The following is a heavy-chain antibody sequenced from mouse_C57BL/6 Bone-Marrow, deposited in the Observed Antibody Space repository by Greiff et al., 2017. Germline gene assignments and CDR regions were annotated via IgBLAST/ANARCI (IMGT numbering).Heavy chain of an antibody. V-gene: IGHV5-4*01. CDR1: GFTFSSYA. CDR2: ISDGGSYT. Sequence: EVQLVESGGGLVKPGGSLKLSCAASGFTFSSYAMSWVRQTPEKRLEWVATISDGGSYTYYPDNVKGRFTISRDNAKNNLYLQMSHLKSEDTAMYYCARVYYRSYYYAMDYWGQGTSVTVSS. CDR3: ARVYYRSYYYAMDY. J-gene: IGHJ4*01. D-gene: IGHD2-1*01.